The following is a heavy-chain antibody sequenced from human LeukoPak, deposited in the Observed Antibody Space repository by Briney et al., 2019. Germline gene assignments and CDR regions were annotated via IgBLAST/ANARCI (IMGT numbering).Heavy chain of an antibody. V-gene: IGHV3-9*01. J-gene: IGHJ4*02. CDR2: ISWNSGSI. Sequence: GRSLRLSCAASGFTFDDYAMHWVRQAPGKGLEWVSGISWNSGSIGYADSVKGRFTISRENDKNSLYLQMNSLRAEDTALYYCAKDINYYGSGWGYFDYWGQGTLVTVSS. D-gene: IGHD3-10*01. CDR1: GFTFDDYA. CDR3: AKDINYYGSGWGYFDY.